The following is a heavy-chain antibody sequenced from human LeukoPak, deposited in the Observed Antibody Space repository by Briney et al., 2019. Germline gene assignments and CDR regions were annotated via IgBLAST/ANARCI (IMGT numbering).Heavy chain of an antibody. Sequence: PSETLSLTCTVSDGSISSNDYYWGWIRQPPGEGLEWIGSINYSGENYYNPSLKSRVTMSVDTSKNQFSLRLSSVTAADTAVYYCARPLNTGDVDAFDVWGQGTMVTVFS. CDR1: DGSISSNDYY. V-gene: IGHV4-39*01. J-gene: IGHJ3*01. D-gene: IGHD2-8*02. CDR2: INYSGEN. CDR3: ARPLNTGDVDAFDV.